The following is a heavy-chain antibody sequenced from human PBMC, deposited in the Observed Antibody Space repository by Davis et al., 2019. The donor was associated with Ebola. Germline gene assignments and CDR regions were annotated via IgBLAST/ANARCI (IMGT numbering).Heavy chain of an antibody. CDR2: IYTGDSDT. CDR1: GNSFTSHW. D-gene: IGHD2-15*01. Sequence: PGGSLRLSCKDSGNSFTSHWIGWVRQMPGKGLEWMGIIYTGDSDTRYSPSFRGQVTISADKSIKTAFLQWSSLKASDTAMYYCARHAGGHPSHFDYWGQGSLVTVSS. CDR3: ARHAGGHPSHFDY. V-gene: IGHV5-51*01. J-gene: IGHJ4*02.